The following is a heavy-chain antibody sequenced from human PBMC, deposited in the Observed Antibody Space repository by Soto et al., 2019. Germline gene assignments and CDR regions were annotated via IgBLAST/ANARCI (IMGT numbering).Heavy chain of an antibody. CDR2: VNPSRGTA. CDR1: GYAFTNYN. V-gene: IGHV1-46*01. Sequence: ASVKVSCKASGYAFTNYNIHWVRLAPGQGLQWMGEVNPSRGTAGYAETFQGRVTMSRDASTRTVYMVLTSLIPEDTAIYYCAKMASPGKTFFDYWGQGSLVTVSS. CDR3: AKMASPGKTFFDY. J-gene: IGHJ4*02.